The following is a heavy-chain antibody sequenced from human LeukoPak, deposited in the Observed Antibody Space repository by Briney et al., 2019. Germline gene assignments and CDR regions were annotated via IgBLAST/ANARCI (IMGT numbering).Heavy chain of an antibody. J-gene: IGHJ4*02. V-gene: IGHV3-30*02. Sequence: GGPLRLPCSVSGFPFSKSHMHWVPQTPGKRLEWVAFILYDGSSDSYADSVKGRFTVSRDNTRNTLYLVLNSLKAEETAIYYCAKDWKYSTEYWGQGTLVTVSS. CDR1: GFPFSKSH. CDR2: ILYDGSSD. D-gene: IGHD1-7*01. CDR3: AKDWKYSTEY.